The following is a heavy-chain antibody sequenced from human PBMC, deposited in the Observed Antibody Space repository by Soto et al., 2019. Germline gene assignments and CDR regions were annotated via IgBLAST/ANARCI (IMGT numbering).Heavy chain of an antibody. Sequence: EVQLVESGGGLVQPGGSLRVSCAASGFTFSSYWMHWVRQAPGKGLVWVSRINSDGSSTSYADSVKGRFTISRDNAKNTLYLQMNSVRAEDTAIYYCARRGAVAGLHYWGQGTLVTVSS. V-gene: IGHV3-74*01. CDR1: GFTFSSYW. CDR2: INSDGSST. J-gene: IGHJ4*02. CDR3: ARRGAVAGLHY. D-gene: IGHD6-19*01.